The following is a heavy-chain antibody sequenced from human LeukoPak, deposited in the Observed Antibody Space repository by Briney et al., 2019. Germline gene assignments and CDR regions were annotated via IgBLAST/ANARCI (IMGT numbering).Heavy chain of an antibody. CDR3: TTGLRMVVAATLSSDY. CDR2: IKSKTDGGTT. CDR1: GFTFSNAW. J-gene: IGHJ4*02. V-gene: IGHV3-15*01. Sequence: PGGSLRLSCAASGFTFSNAWMSWVRQAPGKGLEWVGRIKSKTDGGTTDYAAPVKGRFTISRDDSKNTLYLQMNSLKTEDTAVYYCTTGLRMVVAATLSSDYWGQGTLVTVSS. D-gene: IGHD2-15*01.